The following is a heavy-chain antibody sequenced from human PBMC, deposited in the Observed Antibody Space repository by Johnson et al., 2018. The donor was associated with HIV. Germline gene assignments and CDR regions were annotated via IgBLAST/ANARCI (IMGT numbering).Heavy chain of an antibody. Sequence: VQLVESGGGLVQPGGSLRLSCAASEFTFSYYWMSWVRQGPGKGLEWMANIKQDGSEKYYVDSVKGRFTISRDNAKNSLYLLMNSLRAEDTALYYCAKSPGKDHGGNSGGFDIWGQGTMVTVSS. V-gene: IGHV3-7*01. CDR2: IKQDGSEK. J-gene: IGHJ3*02. D-gene: IGHD4-23*01. CDR1: EFTFSYYW. CDR3: AKSPGKDHGGNSGGFDI.